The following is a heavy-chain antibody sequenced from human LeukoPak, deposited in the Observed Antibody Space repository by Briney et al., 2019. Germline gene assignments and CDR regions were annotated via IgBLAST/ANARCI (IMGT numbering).Heavy chain of an antibody. D-gene: IGHD2/OR15-2a*01. CDR1: GGSISSDH. J-gene: IGHJ3*02. CDR3: ARKNDFDI. V-gene: IGHV4-59*01. Sequence: SETLSLTCTVSGGSISSDHWNWIRQPPGKGLEWIGCIFYSGRTYYNPSLKSRVTISVDMSKSQFSLRLTSVTAADTAMYYCARKNDFDIWGQGTLVTVSS. CDR2: IFYSGRT.